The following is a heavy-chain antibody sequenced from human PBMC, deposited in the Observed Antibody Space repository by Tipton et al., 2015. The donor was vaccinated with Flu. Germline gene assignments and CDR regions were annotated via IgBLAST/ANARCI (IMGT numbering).Heavy chain of an antibody. CDR3: ARFSLWFGELLGIDY. CDR2: IYHSGST. CDR1: GGSISSSNW. D-gene: IGHD3-10*01. J-gene: IGHJ4*02. Sequence: GLVKPSGTLSLTCAVSGGSISSSNWWSWVRQPPGKGLEWIGEIYHSGSTNYNPSLKSRVTISVDKSKNQFSLKLSSVTAADTAVYYCARFSLWFGELLGIDYWGQGTLVTVSS. V-gene: IGHV4-4*02.